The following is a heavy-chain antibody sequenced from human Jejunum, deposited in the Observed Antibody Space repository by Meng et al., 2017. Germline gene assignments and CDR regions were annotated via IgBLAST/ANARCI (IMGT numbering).Heavy chain of an antibody. CDR3: ARSGELFRRYSSGYYYFDY. Sequence: SGPTLVKPTETLTLTCTVSVFSLGNDRMGVNWIRQSPGKALEWLAHIFSSGETSYSPSLRSRLTISKDAYKSQVVLTMTNMDPVDTATYYCARSGELFRRYSSGYYYFDYWGQGMLVTGSS. V-gene: IGHV2-26*01. D-gene: IGHD6-19*01. CDR1: VFSLGNDRMG. J-gene: IGHJ4*02. CDR2: IFSSGET.